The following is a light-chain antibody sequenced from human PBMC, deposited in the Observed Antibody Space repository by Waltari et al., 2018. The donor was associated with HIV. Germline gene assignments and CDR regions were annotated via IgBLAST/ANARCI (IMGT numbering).Light chain of an antibody. CDR2: KVS. CDR3: MQGTHWYT. Sequence: DVVMTQSPLSLPVTLGEPASISCRSSQSLVHSDGNTYLNWLQQRPGQSPRRLIYKVSYRDSGVPDRCSGSGSGTDFTLKISRVEAEDVGVYYCMQGTHWYTFGQGTKLEIK. V-gene: IGKV2-30*02. J-gene: IGKJ2*01. CDR1: QSLVHSDGNTY.